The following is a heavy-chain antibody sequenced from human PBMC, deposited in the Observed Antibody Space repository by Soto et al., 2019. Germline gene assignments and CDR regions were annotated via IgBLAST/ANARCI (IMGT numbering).Heavy chain of an antibody. V-gene: IGHV3-11*01. CDR3: ARRRDFLDD. J-gene: IGHJ4*02. CDR1: GFTFSDYY. CDR2: IGSGGGSI. Sequence: QVQLVESGGGLVKPGGSLRLSCAASGFTFSDYYMTWIRQAPGKGLEWVSYIGSGGGSIYYADSVKGRFTISSDNAKSSLYLQMNSLRTEDTAVYYCARRRDFLDDWGQGTLVTVSS. D-gene: IGHD3-3*01.